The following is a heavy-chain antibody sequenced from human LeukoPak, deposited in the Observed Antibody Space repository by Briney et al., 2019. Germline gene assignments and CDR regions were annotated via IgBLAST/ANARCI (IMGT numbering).Heavy chain of an antibody. CDR1: GFTFKNYA. CDR2: IRDSGNGT. J-gene: IGHJ4*02. Sequence: GGSLRLSCVVSGFTFKNYAMNWVRQAPGKGLECVASIRDSGNGTDYADSVKGRCTVSRDNSKHPMYLHMNIPSAEDTAVYYCAKWAYYDFWSGHYKAHFDSWGQGTLVTVSP. CDR3: AKWAYYDFWSGHYKAHFDS. V-gene: IGHV3-23*01. D-gene: IGHD3-3*01.